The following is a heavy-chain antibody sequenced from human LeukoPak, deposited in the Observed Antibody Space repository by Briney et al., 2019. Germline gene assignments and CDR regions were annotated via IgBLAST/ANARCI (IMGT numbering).Heavy chain of an antibody. D-gene: IGHD3-3*01. CDR3: AKDLIKGYDFWSGYYLDY. CDR1: GFTFSSYG. J-gene: IGHJ4*02. CDR2: IRYDGSNK. Sequence: GGSLRLSCAASGFTFSSYGMHLVRQAPGKGLERVAFIRYDGSNKYYADSVKVRFTISRDNSKNPLYLQMNSLRAEATAVYYCAKDLIKGYDFWSGYYLDYWGQGTLVTVSS. V-gene: IGHV3-30*02.